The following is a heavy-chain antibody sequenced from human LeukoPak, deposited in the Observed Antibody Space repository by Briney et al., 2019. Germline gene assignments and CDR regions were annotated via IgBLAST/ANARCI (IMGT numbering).Heavy chain of an antibody. V-gene: IGHV3-48*03. CDR1: GFTFLSYE. CDR3: ARDDQGSDPYYFDY. CDR2: ISESGTTI. Sequence: PGGSLRLSCAASGFTFLSYEMNWVRQAPGKGLEWVSYISESGTTIYYADSVKGRFAISRDNAKNSLYLQMSSLRAEDTAVYYCARDDQGSDPYYFDYWGQGTLVTVSS. D-gene: IGHD3-10*01. J-gene: IGHJ4*02.